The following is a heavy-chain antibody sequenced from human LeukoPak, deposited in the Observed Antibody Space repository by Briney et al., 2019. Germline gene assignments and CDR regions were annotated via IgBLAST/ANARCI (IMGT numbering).Heavy chain of an antibody. Sequence: PGGSLRLSCAVSGFTFSSYSMNWVRQAPGKGLAWVSYINDISATISYADSVKGRFSVSMDNAKNSLYLQMNSLRDEDTAIYYCARDRYYSFDYWGQGTLVTVSS. V-gene: IGHV3-48*02. CDR1: GFTFSSYS. J-gene: IGHJ4*02. CDR2: INDISATI. D-gene: IGHD2-21*01. CDR3: ARDRYYSFDY.